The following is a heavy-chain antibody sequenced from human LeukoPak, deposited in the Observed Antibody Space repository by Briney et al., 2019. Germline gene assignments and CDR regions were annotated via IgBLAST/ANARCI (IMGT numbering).Heavy chain of an antibody. Sequence: SETLSLTCTVSGGSISNYYWSWVRQPAGKGLEWIGLIYSRGNTNYNPSLKSRVTMSVDTSKNQLSLKLSSVTAADTAVYYCARTPIYYYDNSGYYXWGQGTLVTVXX. D-gene: IGHD3-22*01. V-gene: IGHV4-4*07. J-gene: IGHJ4*02. CDR2: IYSRGNT. CDR1: GGSISNYY. CDR3: ARTPIYYYDNSGYYX.